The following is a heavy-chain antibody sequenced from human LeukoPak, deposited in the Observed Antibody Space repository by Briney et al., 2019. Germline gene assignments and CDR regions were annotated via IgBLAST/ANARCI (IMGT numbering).Heavy chain of an antibody. CDR2: INPDSGGT. D-gene: IGHD1-26*01. CDR1: GYTFTDYY. J-gene: IGHJ3*02. V-gene: IGHV1-2*02. Sequence: ASVKVSCKASGYTFTDYYMHWVRQAPGQGLEWLGWINPDSGGTNYARKFQGRVTMTRDTSISTAYMELSRLRSDDTAVYYCASYRGVVGAKREWGGAFDIWGQGTMVTVSS. CDR3: ASYRGVVGAKREWGGAFDI.